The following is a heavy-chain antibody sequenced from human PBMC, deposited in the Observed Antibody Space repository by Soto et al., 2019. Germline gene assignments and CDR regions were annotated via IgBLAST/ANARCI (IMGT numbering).Heavy chain of an antibody. V-gene: IGHV3-30*03. D-gene: IGHD3-22*01. CDR1: GFTFSSYS. J-gene: IGHJ4*02. CDR2: ISNSRSNI. CDR3: ARDHDSSGYYSDY. Sequence: GGSLRLSCAASGFTFSSYSMNWVRQAPGKGLEWVSVISNSRSNIYYADSVKGRFTISRDNSKNTLYLQMNSLRAEDTAVYYCARDHDSSGYYSDYWGQGTLVTVSS.